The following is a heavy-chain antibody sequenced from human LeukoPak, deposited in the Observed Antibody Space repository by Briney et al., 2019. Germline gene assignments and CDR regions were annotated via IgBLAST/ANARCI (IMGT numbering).Heavy chain of an antibody. CDR2: INTNTGNP. Sequence: ASVKVSCKASGYTFTSYAMNWVRQAPGQGLEWMGWINTNTGNPTYAQGFTGRFVFSLDTSVSTAYLQISSVTAEDTAFYYCARAFHRWPYYGLDYWGQGTLVTVSS. J-gene: IGHJ4*02. D-gene: IGHD3-10*01. CDR3: ARAFHRWPYYGLDY. V-gene: IGHV7-4-1*02. CDR1: GYTFTSYA.